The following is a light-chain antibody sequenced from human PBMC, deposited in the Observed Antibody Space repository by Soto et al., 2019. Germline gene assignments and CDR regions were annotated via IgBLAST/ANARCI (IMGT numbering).Light chain of an antibody. V-gene: IGLV2-8*01. J-gene: IGLJ1*01. CDR1: IRDAGVYKF. Sequence: QSALTQPPSASGSPGQSVTISCTGTIRDAGVYKFVSWYQQHPGKAPKLIIYEVSQRLSGVPDRFSASKSGDTASLTVSGLRAEDEADYYCSSYAGSNMGVFGSGTKVTVL. CDR3: SSYAGSNMGV. CDR2: EVS.